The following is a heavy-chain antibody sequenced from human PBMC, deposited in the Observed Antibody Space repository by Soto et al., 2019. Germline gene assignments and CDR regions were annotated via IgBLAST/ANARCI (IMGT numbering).Heavy chain of an antibody. CDR1: GYSLTSYW. CDR3: ANDRRPVAPHN. Sequence: VESLKISCKGSGYSLTSYWISWVRQMPGKGLEWMGRIDPSDSYTNYSPSFQGHVTISVDKSISTAYLQWNSLKASDTAMYYCANDRRPVAPHNWGQGTLVIVSS. CDR2: IDPSDSYT. J-gene: IGHJ4*02. D-gene: IGHD3-9*01. V-gene: IGHV5-10-1*01.